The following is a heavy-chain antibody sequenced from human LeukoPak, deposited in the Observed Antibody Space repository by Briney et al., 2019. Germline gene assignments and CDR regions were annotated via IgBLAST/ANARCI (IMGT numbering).Heavy chain of an antibody. CDR1: GGSFSGYY. CDR2: INHSGST. V-gene: IGHV4-34*01. D-gene: IGHD4-17*01. Sequence: PSETLSLTCAVYGGSFSGYYWSWIRQPPGKGLEWIGEINHSGSTNYNPSLKSRVTISVDTSKNQFSLKLSSVTAADTAVYYCARGGNRFYGDYGVHAFDIWGQGTVVTVSS. CDR3: ARGGNRFYGDYGVHAFDI. J-gene: IGHJ3*02.